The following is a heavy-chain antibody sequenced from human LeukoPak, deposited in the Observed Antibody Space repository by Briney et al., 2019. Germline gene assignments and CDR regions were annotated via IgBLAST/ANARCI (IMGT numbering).Heavy chain of an antibody. CDR1: GYTFTSYG. J-gene: IGHJ4*02. V-gene: IGHV1-18*01. CDR2: MSAYNGNT. CDR3: ASRYCSSTSCYSTAFDY. D-gene: IGHD2-2*01. Sequence: ASVKVSCKASGYTFTSYGISWVRQAPGQGLEWMGWMSAYNGNTNYAQKLQGRVTMTTDTSTSTAYMELRSLRSDDTAVYYCASRYCSSTSCYSTAFDYWGQGTLVTVSS.